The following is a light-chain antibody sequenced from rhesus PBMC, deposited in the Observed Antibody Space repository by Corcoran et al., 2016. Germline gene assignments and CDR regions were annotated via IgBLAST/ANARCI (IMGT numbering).Light chain of an antibody. CDR2: SAY. CDR3: QQYSDLLYG. Sequence: EIVMTQSPATLSLSPGETATLSRRASESVGSNLAWYHQKPGQAPNLRIHSAYFRATGIPNRFSGSGSRTAVTLTISSLEPEDVGVYHCQQYSDLLYGFGQGTKVGIK. CDR1: ESVGSN. V-gene: IGKV3-40*03. J-gene: IGKJ2*01.